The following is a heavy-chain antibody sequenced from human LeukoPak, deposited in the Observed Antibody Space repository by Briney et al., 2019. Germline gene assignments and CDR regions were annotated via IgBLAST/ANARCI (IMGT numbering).Heavy chain of an antibody. CDR3: AKAEEYSSGWYNGLDY. V-gene: IGHV3-23*01. Sequence: GGSLRLSCAASGFTFSSYAMSWVRQAPGKGLEWVSAISGSGGSTYYADSVKGRFTISRDNSKNTLYLQMNSLRAEDTAVYYCAKAEEYSSGWYNGLDYWGQGTLVTASS. J-gene: IGHJ4*02. CDR1: GFTFSSYA. D-gene: IGHD6-19*01. CDR2: ISGSGGST.